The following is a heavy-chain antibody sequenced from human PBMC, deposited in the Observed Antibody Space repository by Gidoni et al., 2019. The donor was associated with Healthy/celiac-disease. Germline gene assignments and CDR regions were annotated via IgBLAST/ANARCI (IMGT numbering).Heavy chain of an antibody. CDR3: ARRRLGYYDSSGYSDY. Sequence: QLQLQESGPGLVKPSETLSLTCTVSGGSISRSSYYWGWIRQPPGKGLEWIGSIYYSGSTYYNPSLKSRVTISVDTSKNQFSLKLSSVTAADTAVYYCARRRLGYYDSSGYSDYWGQGTLVTVSS. CDR2: IYYSGST. CDR1: GGSISRSSYY. D-gene: IGHD3-22*01. V-gene: IGHV4-39*01. J-gene: IGHJ4*02.